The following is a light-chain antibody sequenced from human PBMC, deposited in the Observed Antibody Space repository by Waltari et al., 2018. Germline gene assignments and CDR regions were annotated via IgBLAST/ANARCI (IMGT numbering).Light chain of an antibody. CDR3: QSADSSGTYVV. CDR2: KDR. J-gene: IGLJ2*01. Sequence: SYELTQPPSVSVSPGQTARITCSADALPNIYAYWYQQKPGQAPILVIYKDRERASGIHVRFSGSSSGTTVALTISGVQAEDEADYYCQSADSSGTYVVFGGGTKLTIL. V-gene: IGLV3-25*03. CDR1: ALPNIY.